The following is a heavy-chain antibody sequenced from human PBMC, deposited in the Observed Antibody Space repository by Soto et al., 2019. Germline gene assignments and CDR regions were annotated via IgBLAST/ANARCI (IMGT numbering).Heavy chain of an antibody. V-gene: IGHV1-69*06. CDR1: GGTFNNYV. CDR2: IIPIFGTA. D-gene: IGHD2-2*01. CDR3: AGRCASTSCLAHFDY. Sequence: SVKVSCKASGGTFNNYVINWVRQAPGQGLEWMGGIIPIFGTANYAQKFQGRVTITADKSTSTAYMELNSLRSEDTAVYYCAGRCASTSCLAHFDYWGQGTLVTVSS. J-gene: IGHJ4*02.